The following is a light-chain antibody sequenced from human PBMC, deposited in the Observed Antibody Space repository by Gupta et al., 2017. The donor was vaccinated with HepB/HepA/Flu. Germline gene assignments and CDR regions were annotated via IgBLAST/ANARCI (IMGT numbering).Light chain of an antibody. V-gene: IGKV3-20*01. CDR1: QSVSSSY. CDR2: GAS. J-gene: IGKJ3*01. CDR3: QQYGSSPPIT. Sequence: EIVLTQSPGTLSLSPGERATLSCRASQSVSSSYLAWYQQKPGQAPRLLIYGASSRATGIPDRFSGSGSGTDFTLTINRREPEDFAVYYCQQYGSSPPITFGPGTKVDFK.